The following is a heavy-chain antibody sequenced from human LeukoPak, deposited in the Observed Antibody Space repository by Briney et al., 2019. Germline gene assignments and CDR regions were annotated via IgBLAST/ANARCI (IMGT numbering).Heavy chain of an antibody. V-gene: IGHV4-34*01. Sequence: SETLSFTCAVYGGSFSGYYWSWIRQPPGKGLEWIGEINHSGSTNYNPSLKSRATISVDTSKNQFSLKLSSVTAADTAVYYCARGGTTIFGVVIIGHYMDVWGKGTTVTVSS. CDR1: GGSFSGYY. CDR2: INHSGST. D-gene: IGHD3-3*01. CDR3: ARGGTTIFGVVIIGHYMDV. J-gene: IGHJ6*03.